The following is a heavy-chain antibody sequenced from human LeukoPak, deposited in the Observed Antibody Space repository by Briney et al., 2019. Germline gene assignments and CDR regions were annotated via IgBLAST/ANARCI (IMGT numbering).Heavy chain of an antibody. CDR3: ARGPRIAVAGYYFDY. D-gene: IGHD6-19*01. J-gene: IGHJ4*02. Sequence: GGSLRLSCAASGFTFSTNGMNWVRQAPGKGLEWVSSISTSSSYIYYADSVKGRFTISRDNARSSLYLQMNSLGAEDTAVYYCARGPRIAVAGYYFDYWGQGTLVTVSS. CDR1: GFTFSTNG. CDR2: ISTSSSYI. V-gene: IGHV3-21*01.